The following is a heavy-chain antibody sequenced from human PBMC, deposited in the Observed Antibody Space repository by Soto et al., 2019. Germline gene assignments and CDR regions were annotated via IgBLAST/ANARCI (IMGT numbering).Heavy chain of an antibody. V-gene: IGHV4-39*01. CDR3: ATLRSLLGWFDP. D-gene: IGHD2-21*02. J-gene: IGHJ5*02. Sequence: SETLSLTCTVSGGSISSRSYYWGWIRQPPGKGLEWIGNIYYSGSTYCNPSLKSRVTISVDTSKNQFSLKLTSVTAADTAVYYCATLRSLLGWFDPWGQGTLVTVSS. CDR2: IYYSGST. CDR1: GGSISSRSYY.